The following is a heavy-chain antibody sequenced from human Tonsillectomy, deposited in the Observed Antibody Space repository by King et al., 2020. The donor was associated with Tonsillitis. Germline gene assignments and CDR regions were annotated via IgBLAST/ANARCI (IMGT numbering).Heavy chain of an antibody. D-gene: IGHD3-16*01. Sequence: VQLVESGGGLVQPGGSLRLSCAASGFTFRNFWMSWVRQAPGKGLEWVANIKPDGSEQYYVDSVKGRFTISRDNADNSLYLLMDSLRAEDTAVYYCARDTLGWGDYWGQGTLVTVSS. J-gene: IGHJ4*02. V-gene: IGHV3-7*01. CDR2: IKPDGSEQ. CDR1: GFTFRNFW. CDR3: ARDTLGWGDY.